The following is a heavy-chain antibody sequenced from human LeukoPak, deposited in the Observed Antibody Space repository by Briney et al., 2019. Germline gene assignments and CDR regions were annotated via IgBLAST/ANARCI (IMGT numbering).Heavy chain of an antibody. CDR3: ARTSGREKNFDS. CDR1: GFRFANYA. Sequence: GTSLRLSCAASGFRFANYAMRWVRQAPGKGLEWVSLISYDGATQFYADSMKGRFTVSRDNSNNTLYLQLSGLTTEDTAVYFCARTSGREKNFDSWGQGTLVTVSP. CDR2: ISYDGATQ. J-gene: IGHJ4*02. V-gene: IGHV3-30-3*01. D-gene: IGHD1-26*01.